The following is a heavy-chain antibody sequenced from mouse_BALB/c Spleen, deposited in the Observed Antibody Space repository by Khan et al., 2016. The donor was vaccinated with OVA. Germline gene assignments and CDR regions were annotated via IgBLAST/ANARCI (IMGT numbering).Heavy chain of an antibody. CDR3: SILEVI. Sequence: QVQLKQSGPGLVAPSQSLSITCTVSGFSLTSYGVYWVRQPPGKGLEWLGVIWAGGSTNYNSALMSRLSISYDKSKGQVFIKMNSLQPDYTAMCYCSILEVIWCQGATLTVSS. D-gene: IGHD2-2*01. CDR2: IWAGGST. V-gene: IGHV2-9*02. CDR1: GFSLTSYG. J-gene: IGHJ2*01.